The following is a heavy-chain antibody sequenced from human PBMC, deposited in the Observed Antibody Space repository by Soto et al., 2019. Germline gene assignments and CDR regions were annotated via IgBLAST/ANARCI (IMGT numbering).Heavy chain of an antibody. D-gene: IGHD2-21*02. Sequence: QLQLQESGPGLVGPSETLSLTCTVSGGSINTYNLFWAWVRQPPGKGLEWIASIHYGVNAYYSPSLTTRVTISRDTSKNRVSLELRSVTAADTAVYYCARVNVTLDFWGQGTLVTVSS. J-gene: IGHJ4*02. V-gene: IGHV4-39*01. CDR1: GGSINTYNLF. CDR3: ARVNVTLDF. CDR2: IHYGVNA.